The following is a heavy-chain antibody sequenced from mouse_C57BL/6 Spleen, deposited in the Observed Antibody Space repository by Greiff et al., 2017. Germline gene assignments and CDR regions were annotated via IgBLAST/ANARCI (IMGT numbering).Heavy chain of an antibody. CDR3: ARGGGYDGAWFAY. Sequence: VQLQQSGAELVKPGASVKMSCKASGYTFTSYWITWVKQRPGQGLEGIGDIYPGSGSTNYNEQFKSKATLTVDTSSSTAYMQLSSLTSEDSAVYCCARGGGYDGAWFAYWGQGTLVTVSA. V-gene: IGHV1-55*01. CDR1: GYTFTSYW. J-gene: IGHJ3*01. CDR2: IYPGSGST. D-gene: IGHD2-2*01.